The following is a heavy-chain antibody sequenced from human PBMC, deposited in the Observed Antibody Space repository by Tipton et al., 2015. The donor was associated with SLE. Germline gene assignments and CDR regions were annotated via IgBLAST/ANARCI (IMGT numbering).Heavy chain of an antibody. J-gene: IGHJ4*02. CDR3: ARDYYDSSGYWRLRYYFDY. CDR2: IYSGGGT. D-gene: IGHD3-22*01. V-gene: IGHV3-53*05. Sequence: SLRLSCAASGFIVSSDYMSWIRLAPGRGLEWVSAIYSGGGTFYADSVKDRFTISRDNSKNTLYLQMNSLRAEDTAVYYCARDYYDSSGYWRLRYYFDYWGQGTWSPSPQ. CDR1: GFIVSSDY.